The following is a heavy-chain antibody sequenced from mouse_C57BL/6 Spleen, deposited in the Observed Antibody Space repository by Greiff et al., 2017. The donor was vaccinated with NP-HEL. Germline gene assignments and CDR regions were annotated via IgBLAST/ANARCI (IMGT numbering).Heavy chain of an antibody. D-gene: IGHD2-4*01. CDR1: GYTFTSYW. Sequence: VQLQQSGTELVKPGASVKLSCKASGYTFTSYWMHWVKQRPGQGLEWIGNINPSNGGTNYNEKFKSKATLTVDKSSSTAYMPLSSLTSEDSAVYYCARAIYYDYDGCAYWGQGTLVTVSA. CDR2: INPSNGGT. CDR3: ARAIYYDYDGCAY. J-gene: IGHJ3*01. V-gene: IGHV1-53*01.